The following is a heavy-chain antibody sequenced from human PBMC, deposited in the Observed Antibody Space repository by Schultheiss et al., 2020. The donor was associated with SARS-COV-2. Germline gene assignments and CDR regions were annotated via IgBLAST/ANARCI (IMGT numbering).Heavy chain of an antibody. CDR2: IYYSGST. Sequence: SETLSLTCTVSGGSISSYYWSWIRQPPGKGLEWIGYIYYSGSTNYNPSLKSRVTISVDTSKNQFSLKLSSVTAADTAVYYCARGIVGATSLDWGQGTLVTVS. CDR3: ARGIVGATSLD. CDR1: GGSISSYY. V-gene: IGHV4-59*08. D-gene: IGHD1-26*01. J-gene: IGHJ4*02.